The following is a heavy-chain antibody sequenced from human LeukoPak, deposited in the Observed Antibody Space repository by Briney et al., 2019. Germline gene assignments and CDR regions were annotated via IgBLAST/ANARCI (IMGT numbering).Heavy chain of an antibody. Sequence: PGGSLRLSCAASGFTASSNYMSWVRQAPGKGLEWDSVIYSGGSTYYADSVKGRFTISRDNSKNTLYLQMNSLRAEDTAVYYCARVPQQHWYFDLWGRGTLVTVSS. V-gene: IGHV3-53*01. CDR1: GFTASSNY. J-gene: IGHJ2*01. CDR2: IYSGGST. D-gene: IGHD6-13*01. CDR3: ARVPQQHWYFDL.